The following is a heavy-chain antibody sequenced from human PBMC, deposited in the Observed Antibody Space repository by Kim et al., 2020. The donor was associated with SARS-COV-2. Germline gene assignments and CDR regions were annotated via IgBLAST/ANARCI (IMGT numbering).Heavy chain of an antibody. CDR1: GGSISSSNW. V-gene: IGHV4-4*02. CDR2: IYHSGST. D-gene: IGHD6-13*01. J-gene: IGHJ6*02. CDR3: ARVRSSSLPVYYYYGMDV. Sequence: SETLSLTCAVSGGSISSSNWWSWVRQPPGKGLEWIGEIYHSGSTNYNPSLKSRVTISVDKSKNQFSLKLSSVTAADTAVYYCARVRSSSLPVYYYYGMDVWGQGTTVTVSS.